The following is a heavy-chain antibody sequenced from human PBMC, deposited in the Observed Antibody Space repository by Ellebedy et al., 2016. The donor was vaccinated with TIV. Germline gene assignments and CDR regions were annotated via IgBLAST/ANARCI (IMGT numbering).Heavy chain of an antibody. D-gene: IGHD5-12*01. CDR1: GFTFSSYA. CDR3: AKEMLATDHSPAIAPDY. J-gene: IGHJ4*02. Sequence: GESLKISXAASGFTFSSYAMSWVRQAPGKGLEWVSAISGSGGSTYYADSVKGRFTISRDNSKNTLYLQMNSLRAEDTAVYYCAKEMLATDHSPAIAPDYWGQGTLVTVSS. V-gene: IGHV3-23*01. CDR2: ISGSGGST.